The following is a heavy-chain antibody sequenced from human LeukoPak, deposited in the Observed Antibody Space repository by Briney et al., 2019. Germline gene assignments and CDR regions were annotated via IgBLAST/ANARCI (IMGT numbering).Heavy chain of an antibody. CDR1: GFTLSTYS. V-gene: IGHV3-48*01. D-gene: IGHD6-13*01. CDR3: AIRPIAAAGLQVQH. J-gene: IGHJ1*01. CDR2: ISSGSRII. Sequence: GGSLRLSCAASGFTLSTYSMSWVRQAPGKGLEWISYISSGSRIIYYADSVKGRFTISRDNAKNSLYLQMNSLRAEDTAVYYCAIRPIAAAGLQVQHWGQGTLVTVSS.